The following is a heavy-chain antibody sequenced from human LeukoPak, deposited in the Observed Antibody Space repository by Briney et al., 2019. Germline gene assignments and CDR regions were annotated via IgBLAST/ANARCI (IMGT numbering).Heavy chain of an antibody. J-gene: IGHJ4*02. D-gene: IGHD1-26*01. Sequence: GGSLRLSCAASGFTFSSYWMHWVRQAPGKGLVWVSRINSDGSTTNYADSVKGRFTISRDNAKNTLDLQMNSLRAEDTAVYYWARRRSGSPPYYFDYWGQGTLVTGS. V-gene: IGHV3-74*01. CDR1: GFTFSSYW. CDR3: ARRRSGSPPYYFDY. CDR2: INSDGSTT.